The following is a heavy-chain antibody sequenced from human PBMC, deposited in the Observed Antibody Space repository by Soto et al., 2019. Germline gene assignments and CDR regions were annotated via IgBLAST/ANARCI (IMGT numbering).Heavy chain of an antibody. Sequence: PGGSLRLSCAASGFTFSSYGMHWVRQAPGKGLEWVAVISYDGSNKYYADSVKGRFTISRDNSKNTLYLQMNSLRAEDTAVYYCAKNSGERVTPPRYYYGMDVWGQGTTVTVSS. D-gene: IGHD2-21*02. CDR3: AKNSGERVTPPRYYYGMDV. CDR2: ISYDGSNK. J-gene: IGHJ6*02. CDR1: GFTFSSYG. V-gene: IGHV3-30*18.